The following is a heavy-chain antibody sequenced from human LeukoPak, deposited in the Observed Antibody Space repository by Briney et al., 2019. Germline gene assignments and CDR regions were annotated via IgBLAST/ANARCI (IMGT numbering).Heavy chain of an antibody. CDR2: IGTGGDT. CDR3: AKSRVVDRRGYFDY. Sequence: GGSLRLSCVASVFTFNIYPMTWVRQSPEKGLEWVSTIGTGGDTYYADSVKGRFTISRDDSKNTLYLQMHSLGAEDTAVYYCAKSRVVDRRGYFDYWGQGTLVTVSS. D-gene: IGHD2-15*01. J-gene: IGHJ4*02. V-gene: IGHV3-23*01. CDR1: VFTFNIYP.